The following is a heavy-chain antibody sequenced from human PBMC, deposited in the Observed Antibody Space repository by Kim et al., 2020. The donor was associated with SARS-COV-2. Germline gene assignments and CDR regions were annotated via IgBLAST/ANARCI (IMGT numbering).Heavy chain of an antibody. CDR3: VKDLAVLLWFGDYDAFDI. V-gene: IGHV3-64D*06. Sequence: GGSLRLSCSASGFTFSSYAMHWVRQAPGKGLEYVSAISSNGGSTYYADSVKGRFTISRDNSKNTLYLQMSSLRAEDTAVYYCVKDLAVLLWFGDYDAFDIWGQGTMVTVSS. D-gene: IGHD3-10*01. CDR1: GFTFSSYA. J-gene: IGHJ3*02. CDR2: ISSNGGST.